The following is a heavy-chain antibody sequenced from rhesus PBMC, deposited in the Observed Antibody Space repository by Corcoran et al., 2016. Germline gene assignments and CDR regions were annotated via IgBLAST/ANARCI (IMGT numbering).Heavy chain of an antibody. Sequence: QVQLQESGPGLVKPSVPLSLPCIVSGGFLSDSYFWNWVRQPPGKGREWLGNIYGSVGSTFYNPSLKSRLTISKDTSKNQFFLKLNSVTAADTAFYFCAREHDVWGPGVLVTVSP. V-gene: IGHV4S9*01. CDR3: AREHDV. J-gene: IGHJ5-1*01. CDR2: IYGSVGST. CDR1: GGFLSDSYF.